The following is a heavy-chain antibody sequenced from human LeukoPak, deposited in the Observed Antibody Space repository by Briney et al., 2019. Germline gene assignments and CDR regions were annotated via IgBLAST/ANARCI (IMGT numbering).Heavy chain of an antibody. Sequence: GASVKVSCKAFGYTFTSYGISWGQQAPGQGLKWMGWITAYIGNTNYAQKLQGRVTMTTDTSTSTAYMELRSLRSDDTAVYYCARAEVLLWFGELLKFGWFDPWGQGTLVTVSS. D-gene: IGHD3-10*01. CDR3: ARAEVLLWFGELLKFGWFDP. J-gene: IGHJ5*02. CDR1: GYTFTSYG. CDR2: ITAYIGNT. V-gene: IGHV1-18*01.